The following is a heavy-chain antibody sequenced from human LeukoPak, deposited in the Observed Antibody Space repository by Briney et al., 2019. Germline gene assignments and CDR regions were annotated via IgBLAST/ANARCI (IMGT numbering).Heavy chain of an antibody. Sequence: GGSLRLSCAASGFTFSSYSMNWVRQAPGKGLEWVSSISSSSSYIYYADSVKGRFTISRDNAKNSLYLQMNSLRAEDTAVYYCAREDVQLVASNWFDPWGQGTLVTVSS. D-gene: IGHD6-6*01. CDR3: AREDVQLVASNWFDP. V-gene: IGHV3-21*01. J-gene: IGHJ5*02. CDR1: GFTFSSYS. CDR2: ISSSSSYI.